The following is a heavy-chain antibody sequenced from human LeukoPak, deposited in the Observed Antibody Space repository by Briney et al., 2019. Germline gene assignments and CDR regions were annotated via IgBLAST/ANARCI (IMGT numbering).Heavy chain of an antibody. CDR1: GYTFTSYY. D-gene: IGHD3-10*01. J-gene: IGHJ4*02. CDR2: INPSGGST. CDR3: ARVHAGSGFDY. V-gene: IGHV1-46*01. Sequence: ASVKVSCKASGYTFTSYYMHWVRQAPGQGLEWMGIINPSGGSTSYAQKFQGRVTMTRDTSTSTAYMELRSLRSDDSAVYYCARVHAGSGFDYWGQGTLVTVSS.